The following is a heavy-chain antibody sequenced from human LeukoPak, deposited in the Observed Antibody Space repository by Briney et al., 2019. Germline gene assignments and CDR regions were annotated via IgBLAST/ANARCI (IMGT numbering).Heavy chain of an antibody. CDR3: ARTYYYDSSGYRFDY. Sequence: ASVKVSSTASGYTFTTYYMHWVRQAPGQGLEWMGIIDPSGGSTSYAQKFQGRVTMTRDTSTSTVYMELSSLRSEDTAVYYCARTYYYDSSGYRFDYGGQGTLVTVSS. CDR1: GYTFTTYY. J-gene: IGHJ4*02. CDR2: IDPSGGST. D-gene: IGHD3-22*01. V-gene: IGHV1-46*01.